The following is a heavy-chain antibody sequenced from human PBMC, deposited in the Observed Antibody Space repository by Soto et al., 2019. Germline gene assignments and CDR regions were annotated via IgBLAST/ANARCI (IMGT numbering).Heavy chain of an antibody. CDR2: IYWDDDK. Sequence: ESGPTLVNPTQTLTLTCTFSGFSLSTNGVGVGWIRQPPGKAPEWVALIYWDDDKRYSPSLKSRLTITKDTSKNQVVLTMTNMDPVDTATYYCAHRRELPGIAAAGHFDYWGQGTLVTVSS. V-gene: IGHV2-5*02. CDR3: AHRRELPGIAAAGHFDY. D-gene: IGHD6-13*01. J-gene: IGHJ4*02. CDR1: GFSLSTNGVG.